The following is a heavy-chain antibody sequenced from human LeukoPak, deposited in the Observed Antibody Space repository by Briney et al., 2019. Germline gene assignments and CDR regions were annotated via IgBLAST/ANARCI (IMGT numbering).Heavy chain of an antibody. CDR1: GFTFSSYA. D-gene: IGHD2-2*01. CDR3: ARGEKLGYCSSTSCTTGY. Sequence: PGGSLRLSCAASGFTFSSYAMSWVRQAPGKGLEWVAVISYDGSNKYYADSVKGRFTISRDNSKNTLYLQMNSLRAEDTAVYYCARGEKLGYCSSTSCTTGYWGQGTLVTVSS. J-gene: IGHJ4*02. V-gene: IGHV3-30*04. CDR2: ISYDGSNK.